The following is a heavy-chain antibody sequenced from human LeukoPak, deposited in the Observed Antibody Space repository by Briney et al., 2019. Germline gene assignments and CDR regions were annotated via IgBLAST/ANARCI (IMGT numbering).Heavy chain of an antibody. V-gene: IGHV3-23*01. J-gene: IGHJ4*02. CDR2: ISGSGGST. D-gene: IGHD5-12*01. CDR3: AKESNGYDFSYFDY. CDR1: GFTLSSYA. Sequence: PGGSLRLSCAASGFTLSSYAMIWVRQAPGKGLEWVSAISGSGGSTYYADFVKGRFTISRDNSKDTLYLQMNSLRAEDTAVYYCAKESNGYDFSYFDYWGQGTLVTVSS.